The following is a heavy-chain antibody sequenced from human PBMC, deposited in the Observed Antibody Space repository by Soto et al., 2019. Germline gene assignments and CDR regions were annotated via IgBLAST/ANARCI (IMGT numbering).Heavy chain of an antibody. CDR2: ISAYNGNT. J-gene: IGHJ4*02. CDR1: SYTFTSYG. V-gene: IGHV1-18*01. D-gene: IGHD3-16*01. CDR3: ARESYDYIWGSPRNFDY. Sequence: GASVKVSCKASSYTFTSYGISWVRQAPGQGLEWMGWISAYNGNTNYAQKLQGRVTMTTDTSTSTAYMELRSLRSDDTAVYYCARESYDYIWGSPRNFDYWGQGTLVTVSS.